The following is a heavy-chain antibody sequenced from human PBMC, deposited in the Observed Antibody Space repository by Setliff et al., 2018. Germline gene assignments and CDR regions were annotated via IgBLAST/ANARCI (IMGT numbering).Heavy chain of an antibody. J-gene: IGHJ6*02. D-gene: IGHD3-10*01. CDR2: INHSGST. CDR1: GGSFSGYY. V-gene: IGHV4-34*01. Sequence: SETLSLTCAVYGGSFSGYYWGWIRQPPGKGLEWIGEINHSGSTNYNPSLKSRVTISGDTSKNQFSLKLSSVTAVDTAVYYCARKVGRKWFGELLYYYYYGMDVWGQGTTGTASS. CDR3: ARKVGRKWFGELLYYYYYGMDV.